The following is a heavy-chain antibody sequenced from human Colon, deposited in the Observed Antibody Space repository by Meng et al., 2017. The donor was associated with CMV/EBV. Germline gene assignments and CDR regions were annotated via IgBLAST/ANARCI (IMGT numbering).Heavy chain of an antibody. J-gene: IGHJ4*02. Sequence: GESLKISCAASGFTSSKAWMNWVRQAPGKGLEWVGHIRSKTDGGTTDYAAAVKGRFTISRDDSKNTLYLQMKSLKTEDTAVYYCTTIPPYDTSGPKSYRGQGTLVTVSS. CDR3: TTIPPYDTSGPKSY. D-gene: IGHD3-22*01. CDR2: IRSKTDGGTT. CDR1: GFTSSKAW. V-gene: IGHV3-15*01.